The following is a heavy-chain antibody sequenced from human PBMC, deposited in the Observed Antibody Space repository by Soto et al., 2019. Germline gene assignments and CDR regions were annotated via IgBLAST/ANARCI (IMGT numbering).Heavy chain of an antibody. CDR1: EFTFSTHA. D-gene: IGHD3-22*01. V-gene: IGHV3-23*01. CDR3: VRAYENSNYYFDH. CDR2: ISGSGGST. J-gene: IGHJ4*02. Sequence: RLSCAASEFTFSTHAMTWVRQAPGKGLEWVSSISGSGGSTYYADSVKGRFTISRDNSKNTAYLEMDSLKTEDTALYYCVRAYENSNYYFDHWGRGTLVTVSS.